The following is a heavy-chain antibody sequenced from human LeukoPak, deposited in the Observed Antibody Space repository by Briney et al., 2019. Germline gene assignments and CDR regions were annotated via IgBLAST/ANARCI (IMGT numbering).Heavy chain of an antibody. CDR1: GFTFSSYG. CDR2: ISGSGGST. J-gene: IGHJ4*02. Sequence: PGGSLRLSCAASGFTFSSYGMSWVRQAPGKGLEWVSAISGSGGSTYYADSVKGRFTISRDNSKNTLYLQMNSLRAEDTAVYYCATALGDILTGYYSSRGPRWGQGTLVTVSS. CDR3: ATALGDILTGYYSSRGPR. D-gene: IGHD3-9*01. V-gene: IGHV3-23*01.